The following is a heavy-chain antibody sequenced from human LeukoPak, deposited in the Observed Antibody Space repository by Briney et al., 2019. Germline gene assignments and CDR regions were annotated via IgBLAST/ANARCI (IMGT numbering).Heavy chain of an antibody. J-gene: IGHJ3*02. V-gene: IGHV4-39*01. D-gene: IGHD3-10*01. CDR1: GGSISSSSYY. CDR3: AGTMVRGTRGAFDI. CDR2: IYYSGST. Sequence: SETLSLTCTVSGGSISSSSYYWGWIRQPPGKGLEWIGSIYYSGSTYYNPSLKSRVTISVDTSKNQFSLKLSSVTAADTAVYYCAGTMVRGTRGAFDIWGQGTMVTVSS.